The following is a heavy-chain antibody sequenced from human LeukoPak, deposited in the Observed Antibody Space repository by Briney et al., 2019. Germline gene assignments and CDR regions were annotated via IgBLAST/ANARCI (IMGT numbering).Heavy chain of an antibody. CDR2: MNPNSGNT. D-gene: IGHD3-22*01. V-gene: IGHV1-8*01. Sequence: ASVKVSCKASGYTFTSYDINWVRQATGQGLEWMGWMNPNSGNTGYAQKFQGRVTITRNTSISTAYMELSSLRSEDTAVYYCATARPLYYYDSSGYYRVPDRFDPWGQGTLVTVSS. J-gene: IGHJ5*02. CDR1: GYTFTSYD. CDR3: ATARPLYYYDSSGYYRVPDRFDP.